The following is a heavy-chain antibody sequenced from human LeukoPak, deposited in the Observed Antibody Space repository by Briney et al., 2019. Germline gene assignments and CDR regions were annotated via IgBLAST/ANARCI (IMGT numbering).Heavy chain of an antibody. D-gene: IGHD6-13*01. CDR3: ASGGRRSSSWYRAGY. Sequence: SETLSLACAVYGGSFSGYYWSWIRQPPGKGLEWIGEINHSGSTNYNPSLKSRVTISVDTSKNQFSLKLSSVTAADTAVYYCASGGRRSSSWYRAGYWGQGTLVTVSS. J-gene: IGHJ4*02. CDR1: GGSFSGYY. V-gene: IGHV4-34*01. CDR2: INHSGST.